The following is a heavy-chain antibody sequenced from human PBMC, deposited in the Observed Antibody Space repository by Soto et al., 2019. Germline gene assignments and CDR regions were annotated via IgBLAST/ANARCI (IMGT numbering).Heavy chain of an antibody. Sequence: PGGSLRLSCAASGFTFSSYSMNWVRQAPGKGQERVSSISSSSSYIYYADSVKGRFTISRDNAKNSLYLQMNSLRAEDTAVYYCASDYSTGSLLQAVWGKGTPASDPS. J-gene: IGHJ6*04. CDR3: ASDYSTGSLLQAV. D-gene: IGHD3-10*01. CDR1: GFTFSSYS. V-gene: IGHV3-21*01. CDR2: ISSSSSYI.